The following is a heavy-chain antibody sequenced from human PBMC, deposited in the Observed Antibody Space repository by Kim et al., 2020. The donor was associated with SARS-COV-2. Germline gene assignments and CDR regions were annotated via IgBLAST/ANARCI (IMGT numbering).Heavy chain of an antibody. J-gene: IGHJ6*02. CDR3: ARRMDYYYGMDV. Sequence: YTPSLKSRVTISVDTSKNQFSLKLSSVTAADTAIYYCARRMDYYYGMDVWGQGTTVIVSS. V-gene: IGHV4-39*01.